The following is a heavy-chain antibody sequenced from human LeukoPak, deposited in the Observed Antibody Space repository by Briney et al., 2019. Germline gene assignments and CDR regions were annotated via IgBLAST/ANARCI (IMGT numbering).Heavy chain of an antibody. V-gene: IGHV3-21*01. Sequence: GGSLRLSCAASGFTFSSYTMTWVRQAPGKGLEWVSSISRSSIYKYYADSLKGRFTISRDNAKNSLYLQMNSLRAEDTAVYYCARANYDSSGYYPLIYYWGQGTLVTVSS. D-gene: IGHD3-22*01. J-gene: IGHJ4*02. CDR1: GFTFSSYT. CDR3: ARANYDSSGYYPLIYY. CDR2: ISRSSIYK.